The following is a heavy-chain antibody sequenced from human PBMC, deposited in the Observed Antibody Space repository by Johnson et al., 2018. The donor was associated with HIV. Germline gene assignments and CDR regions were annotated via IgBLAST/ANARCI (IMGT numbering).Heavy chain of an antibody. Sequence: VHLVESGGGLVQPGGSLRLSCAASGFTVSSNYMNWVRQAPGKGLEWVSVIYSGGRTYYADSVTGRFTISRDNSKNTLYLQMSSLRVEDTAVYYCARDLVGVVAAAGPVGDASDIWGQGTMVTVSS. CDR2: IYSGGRT. D-gene: IGHD6-13*01. J-gene: IGHJ3*02. CDR3: ARDLVGVVAAAGPVGDASDI. V-gene: IGHV3-66*01. CDR1: GFTVSSNY.